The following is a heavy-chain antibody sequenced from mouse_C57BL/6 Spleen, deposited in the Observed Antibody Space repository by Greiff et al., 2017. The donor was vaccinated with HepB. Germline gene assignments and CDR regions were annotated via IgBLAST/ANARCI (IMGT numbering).Heavy chain of an antibody. CDR3: AREDLYWYFDV. CDR2: ISYDGSN. Sequence: DVQLQESGPGLVKPSQSLSLTCSVTGYSITSGYYWNWIRQFPGNKLEWMGYISYDGSNNYNPSLKNRIPITLDTSKNQFFLKLNSVTTEDTATYYCAREDLYWYFDVWGTGTTVTVSS. J-gene: IGHJ1*03. CDR1: GYSITSGYY. V-gene: IGHV3-6*01.